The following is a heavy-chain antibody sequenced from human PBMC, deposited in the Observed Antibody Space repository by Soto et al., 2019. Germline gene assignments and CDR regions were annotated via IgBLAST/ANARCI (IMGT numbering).Heavy chain of an antibody. J-gene: IGHJ5*02. Sequence: SETLSLTCTVSGYSISSGYYWGWIRQPPGKGLEWIGSIYHSGSTYYNPSLKSRVTISVDTSKNQFSLKLSSVTAADTAVYYCARVRIGGLVDPWGQGTLVTVSS. D-gene: IGHD2-15*01. CDR2: IYHSGST. V-gene: IGHV4-38-2*02. CDR1: GYSISSGYY. CDR3: ARVRIGGLVDP.